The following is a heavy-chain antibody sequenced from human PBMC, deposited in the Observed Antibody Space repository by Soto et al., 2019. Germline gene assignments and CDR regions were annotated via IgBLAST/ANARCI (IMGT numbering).Heavy chain of an antibody. J-gene: IGHJ6*02. V-gene: IGHV1-58*03. CDR2: IVVGSGYT. CDR3: AAEGEYYDRSGIYRYNGMEV. CDR1: GSTFTGSA. Sequence: QMQLVQSGPEVKKPGTSVKVSCKAAGSTFTGSAVQWVRQARGQRLEWIGWIVVGSGYTKYAQKFQERVTITRDMSTSTGNMQLSGLRSEDTAVYYCAAEGEYYDRSGIYRYNGMEVWGQGTTVTVSS. D-gene: IGHD3-22*01.